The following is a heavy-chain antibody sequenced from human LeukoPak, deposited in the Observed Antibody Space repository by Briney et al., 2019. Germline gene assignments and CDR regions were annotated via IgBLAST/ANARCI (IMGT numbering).Heavy chain of an antibody. D-gene: IGHD5-18*01. CDR3: ARGGYSYGHGHYYYYGMDV. V-gene: IGHV3-30*04. CDR1: GFTFSSYA. J-gene: IGHJ6*02. Sequence: GGSLRLSCAASGFTFSSYAMHWVRQAPGKGLEWVAVISYDGSNKYYADSVKGRFTISRDNSKNTLYLQMNSLRAEDTAVYYCARGGYSYGHGHYYYYGMDVWGQGTTVTVSS. CDR2: ISYDGSNK.